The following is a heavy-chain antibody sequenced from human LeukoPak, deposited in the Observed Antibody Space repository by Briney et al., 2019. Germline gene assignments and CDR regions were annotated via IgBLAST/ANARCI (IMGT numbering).Heavy chain of an antibody. D-gene: IGHD2-2*02. V-gene: IGHV3-30*02. CDR3: AKGYCSSTSCYNVDY. Sequence: SGGSLRLSCAASGFTFSSYGMHWVRQAPGKGLEWVAVIWYDGSNKYYADSVKGRFTISRDNSKNTLSLQMNSLRAEDMAVYYCAKGYCSSTSCYNVDYWGQGTLVTVSS. J-gene: IGHJ4*02. CDR1: GFTFSSYG. CDR2: IWYDGSNK.